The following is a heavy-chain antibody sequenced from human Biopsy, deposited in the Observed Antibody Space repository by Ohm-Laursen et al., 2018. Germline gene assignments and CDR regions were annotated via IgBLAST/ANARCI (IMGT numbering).Heavy chain of an antibody. Sequence: SLRLSCAASGFTFSNHAMSWVRQAPGKGLEWVSVLSGSGGTTYYADSVKGRFTISRDNSKNTLYLQMNSLTAEDTAVYYCAKTFHGSSFLYDYWGQGTLVTVSS. CDR2: LSGSGGTT. J-gene: IGHJ4*02. CDR1: GFTFSNHA. D-gene: IGHD2-15*01. CDR3: AKTFHGSSFLYDY. V-gene: IGHV3-23*01.